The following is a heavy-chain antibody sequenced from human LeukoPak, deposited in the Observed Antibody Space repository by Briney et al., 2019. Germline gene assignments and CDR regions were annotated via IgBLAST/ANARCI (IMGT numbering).Heavy chain of an antibody. CDR3: ASNRYGDYDY. CDR2: IKQDGSEK. V-gene: IGHV3-7*01. CDR1: GFTFSSYW. Sequence: GGSLRLSCAASGFTFSSYWMSWVRQAPGKGLEWVANIKQDGSEKYYADSVKGRFSISRDNSKNTVYLQMNSLRAEDTAVYYCASNRYGDYDYWGQGTLVTVSS. D-gene: IGHD4-17*01. J-gene: IGHJ4*02.